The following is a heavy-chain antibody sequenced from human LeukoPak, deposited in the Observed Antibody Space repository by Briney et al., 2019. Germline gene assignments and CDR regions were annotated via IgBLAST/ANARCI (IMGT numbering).Heavy chain of an antibody. CDR2: IYYSGST. Sequence: SETLSLTCTVSGGSISSGGYYWSWIRQHPGKGLEWIGYIYYSGSTHYNPSLKSRVTISVDTSKNQFSLKLSSVTAADTAVYYCARDMTDWWFDPWGQGTLVTVSS. D-gene: IGHD3-9*01. J-gene: IGHJ5*02. CDR1: GGSISSGGYY. CDR3: ARDMTDWWFDP. V-gene: IGHV4-31*03.